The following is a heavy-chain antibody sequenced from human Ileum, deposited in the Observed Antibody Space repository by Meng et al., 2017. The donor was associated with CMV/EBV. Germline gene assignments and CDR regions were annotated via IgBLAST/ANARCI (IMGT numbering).Heavy chain of an antibody. V-gene: IGHV3-23*01. Sequence: SCAASGFTFSSYSMSWVRQAPGRGLAWVSGITGSGGSTYYADSVKGRFTISRDNSKNTLYLQMNSLRAEDTAVYYCAKLTDYWGQGTLVTVSS. CDR2: ITGSGGST. CDR1: GFTFSSYS. D-gene: IGHD4/OR15-4a*01. J-gene: IGHJ4*02. CDR3: AKLTDY.